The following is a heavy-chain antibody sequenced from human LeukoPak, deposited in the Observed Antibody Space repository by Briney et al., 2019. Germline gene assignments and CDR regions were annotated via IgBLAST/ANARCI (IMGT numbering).Heavy chain of an antibody. J-gene: IGHJ4*02. CDR1: GYTFTSYG. V-gene: IGHV1-18*01. CDR2: ISAYNGNT. D-gene: IGHD6-13*01. Sequence: GASVKVSCKASGYTFTSYGISWVRQAPGQGLEWMGWISAYNGNTNYAQKLQGRVTMTTDTSTSTAYMELRSLRSDDTAVYYCARDMYWSYSSSWCDYWGQGTLVTVSS. CDR3: ARDMYWSYSSSWCDY.